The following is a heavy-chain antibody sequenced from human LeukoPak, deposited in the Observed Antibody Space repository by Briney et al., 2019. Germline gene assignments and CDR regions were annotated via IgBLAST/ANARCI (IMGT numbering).Heavy chain of an antibody. D-gene: IGHD4-17*01. V-gene: IGHV3-33*01. CDR1: GFTFSSYG. CDR3: ARDVYGDYIFDY. CDR2: IWYDGSNK. J-gene: IGHJ4*02. Sequence: GRSLRLSCAASGFTFSSYGMHWVRQAPGKGLEWVAVIWYDGSNKYYADSVKGRFTISRDNSKHTLYLQMNSLRAEDTAVYYCARDVYGDYIFDYWGQGTLVTVSS.